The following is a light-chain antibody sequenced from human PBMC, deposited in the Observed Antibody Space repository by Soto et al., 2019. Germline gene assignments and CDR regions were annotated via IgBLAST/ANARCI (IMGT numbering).Light chain of an antibody. CDR2: AAS. J-gene: IGKJ1*01. CDR3: LQDYNYPWT. CDR1: QGIRNE. V-gene: IGKV1-6*01. Sequence: AIQMTQSPSSLSASVGDRVTITCRTSQGIRNELGWYQQKPGKAPKLLIYAASSLQSGVPSRFRGSGSGTDFTLTISSLQPEDFATYYCLQDYNYPWTFGQGTKVEIK.